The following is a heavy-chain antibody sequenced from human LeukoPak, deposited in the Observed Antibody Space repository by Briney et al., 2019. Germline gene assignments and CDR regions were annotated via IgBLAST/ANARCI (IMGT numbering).Heavy chain of an antibody. D-gene: IGHD5-18*01. CDR1: GFTFDDYA. CDR2: INWNGRIT. CDR3: ARGSVQLWLRDTYYYMDV. V-gene: IGHV3-20*04. Sequence: GGSPRLSCAASGFTFDDYAMNWVRQVPGRGLEWVSGINWNGRITKYADSVKDRFTISRQNTKNSLYLYMNNLGGEDTALYFCARGSVQLWLRDTYYYMDVWGKGTTVTVSS. J-gene: IGHJ6*03.